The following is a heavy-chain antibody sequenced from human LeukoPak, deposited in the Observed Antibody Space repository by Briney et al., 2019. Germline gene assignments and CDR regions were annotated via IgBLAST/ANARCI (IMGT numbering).Heavy chain of an antibody. D-gene: IGHD3-22*01. Sequence: SQTLSLTCAVYGGSFSGYYWSWIRQPPGKGLEWIGEINHSGSTNYNPSLKSRVTISVDTSKNQFSLKLSSVTAADTAVYYCARGLGYYDSSGSFDIWGQGTMVTVSS. CDR1: GGSFSGYY. V-gene: IGHV4-34*01. CDR3: ARGLGYYDSSGSFDI. CDR2: INHSGST. J-gene: IGHJ3*02.